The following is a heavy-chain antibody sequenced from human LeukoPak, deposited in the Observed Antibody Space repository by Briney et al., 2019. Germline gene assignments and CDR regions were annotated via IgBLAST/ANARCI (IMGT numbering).Heavy chain of an antibody. V-gene: IGHV4-34*01. CDR3: ARGIRRNHLDY. J-gene: IGHJ4*02. CDR2: INHSGST. D-gene: IGHD1-14*01. Sequence: SETLSLTCAVYGGSFSGYYWSWIRQPPGKGLEWIGEINHSGSTNYNPSLKSRVTISVVTSKNQFSLKLSSVTAADTAVYYCARGIRRNHLDYWGQGTLVTVSS. CDR1: GGSFSGYY.